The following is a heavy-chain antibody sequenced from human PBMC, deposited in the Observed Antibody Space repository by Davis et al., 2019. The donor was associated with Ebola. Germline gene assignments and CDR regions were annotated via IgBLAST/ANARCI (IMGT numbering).Heavy chain of an antibody. CDR1: GGSISSYY. D-gene: IGHD6-19*01. V-gene: IGHV4-59*01. J-gene: IGHJ2*01. CDR2: IYYSGST. CDR3: ARERVDRSGWYRGYFDL. Sequence: PSETLSLTCTVSGGSISSYYWSWIRQPPGKGLEWIGYIYYSGSTNYNPSLKSRVTISVDTSKNQFSLKLSSVTAADTAVYYCARERVDRSGWYRGYFDLWGRGTLVTVSS.